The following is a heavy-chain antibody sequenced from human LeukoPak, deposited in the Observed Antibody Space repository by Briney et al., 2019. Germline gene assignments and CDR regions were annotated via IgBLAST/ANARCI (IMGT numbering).Heavy chain of an antibody. CDR2: IYSGGGT. Sequence: GGSLRLSCAASGFTFSSSSMNWVRQAPGRGLEWVSVIYSGGGTYYAESVKGRFTISRDNSKNTLYLQMNSLRAEDTAVYYCARGGWSIAARQGFDYWGQGTLVTVSS. V-gene: IGHV3-66*01. J-gene: IGHJ4*02. CDR1: GFTFSSSS. D-gene: IGHD6-6*01. CDR3: ARGGWSIAARQGFDY.